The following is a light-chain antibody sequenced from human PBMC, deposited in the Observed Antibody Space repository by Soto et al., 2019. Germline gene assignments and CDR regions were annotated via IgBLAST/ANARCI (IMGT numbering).Light chain of an antibody. J-gene: IGKJ5*01. Sequence: EIVLTQSPATLSLSPGERATLSCRASQSLSTYLAWYQQKPGQAPRLLIYGASSRATGVPDRFSGTGSGTDFTLSISSLKSEDYAIYYCQQYKSWPRITFGQGTRLEIK. CDR3: QQYKSWPRIT. V-gene: IGKV3-15*01. CDR1: QSLSTY. CDR2: GAS.